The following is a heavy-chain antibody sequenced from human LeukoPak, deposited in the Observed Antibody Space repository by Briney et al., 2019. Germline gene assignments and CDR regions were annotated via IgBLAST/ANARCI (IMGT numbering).Heavy chain of an antibody. V-gene: IGHV3-64*01. J-gene: IGHJ4*02. CDR1: GFTFSSYA. CDR3: AREMATTPSFDY. D-gene: IGHD5-24*01. CDR2: ISSNGGST. Sequence: GGSLRLSCAASGFTFSSYAMHWVRQAPGKGLEYVSAISSNGGSTYYANSVKGRFTISRDNSKNTLYLQMNSLRAEDTAVYYCAREMATTPSFDYWGQGTLVTVSS.